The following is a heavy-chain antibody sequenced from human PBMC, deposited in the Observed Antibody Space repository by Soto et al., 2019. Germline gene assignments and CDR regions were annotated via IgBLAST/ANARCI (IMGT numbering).Heavy chain of an antibody. CDR1: GFTFSSYA. V-gene: IGHV3-23*01. CDR3: AKGEGRYGGKFDY. D-gene: IGHD4-17*01. J-gene: IGHJ4*02. CDR2: ISGSGGST. Sequence: EVQLLESGGGLVQPGGSLRLSCAASGFTFSSYAMSWVRQAPGKGLEWVSAISGSGGSTYYADSVKGRFTISRDNSKNTRYLQMNSLRAEDTAVYYCAKGEGRYGGKFDYWGQGTLVTVSS.